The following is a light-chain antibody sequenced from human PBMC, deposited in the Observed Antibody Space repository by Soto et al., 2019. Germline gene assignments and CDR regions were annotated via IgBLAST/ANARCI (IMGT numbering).Light chain of an antibody. V-gene: IGKV3-15*01. CDR2: RAS. CDR1: QSLSGN. Sequence: EIVMTQSPATLAGSPGETVTLSCRASQSLSGNLAWYQQKPGQAPRLLIFRASTRATGVPARFSGRGSGTDFTLTISRLEPEDFAVYYCQQYANSPITFGQGTRLEIK. J-gene: IGKJ5*01. CDR3: QQYANSPIT.